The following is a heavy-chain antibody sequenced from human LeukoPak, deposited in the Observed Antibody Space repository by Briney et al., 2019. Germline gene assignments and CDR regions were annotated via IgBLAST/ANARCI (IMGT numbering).Heavy chain of an antibody. D-gene: IGHD3-16*01. V-gene: IGHV3-7*01. Sequence: GGSLRLSCAASGFILRSHWMSWVRQAPGRGLEWVAHIKQDGSEEQYVDSVEGRFILSRDDAKNPVYLQMNSLRVDDTAVYYCARGPNFGSRVDYFDYWGQGTPVTVSS. CDR2: IKQDGSEE. J-gene: IGHJ4*02. CDR3: ARGPNFGSRVDYFDY. CDR1: GFILRSHW.